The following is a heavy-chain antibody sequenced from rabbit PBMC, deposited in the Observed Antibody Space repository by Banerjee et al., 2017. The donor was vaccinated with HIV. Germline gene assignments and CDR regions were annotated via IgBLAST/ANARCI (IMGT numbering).Heavy chain of an antibody. D-gene: IGHD1-1*01. J-gene: IGHJ4*01. CDR3: ARASNVNRELNL. CDR2: IYAGDDTT. Sequence: QSLEESGGDLVKPGASLTLTCKASGFSFSGSYWICWVRQAPGKGPEWTACIYAGDDTTYYASWAKGRFTISRTSSTTVTLQMTSLTAADTATYFCARASNVNRELNLWGQGTLVTVS. CDR1: GFSFSGSYW. V-gene: IGHV1S40*01.